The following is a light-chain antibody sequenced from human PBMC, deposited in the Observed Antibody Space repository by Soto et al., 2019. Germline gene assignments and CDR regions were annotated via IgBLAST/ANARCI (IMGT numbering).Light chain of an antibody. V-gene: IGKV1-5*03. CDR1: QTISSW. Sequence: SGSVGDRVTITCRASQTISSWLAWYQQKPGKAPKLLIYKAPTLKSGVPSRFSGSGSGTEFALTISSLQPDDFATYYCQHYNSYSEAFGQGTKVDIK. J-gene: IGKJ1*01. CDR3: QHYNSYSEA. CDR2: KAP.